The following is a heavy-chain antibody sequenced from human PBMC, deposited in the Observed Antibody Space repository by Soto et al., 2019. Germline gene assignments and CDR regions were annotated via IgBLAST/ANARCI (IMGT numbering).Heavy chain of an antibody. D-gene: IGHD3-3*01. CDR1: GGSFSGYY. CDR2: INHSGST. J-gene: IGHJ5*01. Sequence: SETLSLTCAVYGGSFSGYYWSWIRQPPGKGLEWIGEINHSGSTNYNPSLKSRVTISVDTSKNQFSLKLSSVTAADTAVYYCARRILSVRFRLEYNWFDPWGQGTLVTVSS. V-gene: IGHV4-34*01. CDR3: ARRILSVRFRLEYNWFDP.